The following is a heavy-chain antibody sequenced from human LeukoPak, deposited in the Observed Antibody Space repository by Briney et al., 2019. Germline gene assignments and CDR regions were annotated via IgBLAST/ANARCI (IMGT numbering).Heavy chain of an antibody. CDR1: GGSISSGGYS. J-gene: IGHJ4*02. D-gene: IGHD5-18*01. CDR2: IYHSGST. Sequence: PSQTLSLTCAVSGGSISSGGYSWSWIRQPPGKGLEWIGYIYHSGSTYYNPSLKSRVTISVDRSKNQFSLKLSSVTAADTAVYYCTRASRGYSYGFAEYWGQGTLVTVSS. V-gene: IGHV4-30-2*01. CDR3: TRASRGYSYGFAEY.